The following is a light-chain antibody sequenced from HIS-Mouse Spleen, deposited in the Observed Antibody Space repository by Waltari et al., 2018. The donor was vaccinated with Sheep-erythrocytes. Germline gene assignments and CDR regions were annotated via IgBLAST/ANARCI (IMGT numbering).Light chain of an antibody. CDR1: KLGDKY. Sequence: SYELTQPPSVSVSPGQTASITCSGDKLGDKYACWYQQKPGQSPVLVIYQDSKRPSGIPERCSGSNAGNTATLTISGTQAMDEADYYCQAWDSRTVVFGGGTKLTVL. J-gene: IGLJ2*01. V-gene: IGLV3-1*01. CDR3: QAWDSRTVV. CDR2: QDS.